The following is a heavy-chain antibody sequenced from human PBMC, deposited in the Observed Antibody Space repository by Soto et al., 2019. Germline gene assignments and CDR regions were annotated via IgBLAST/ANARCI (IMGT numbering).Heavy chain of an antibody. Sequence: PSETLSLTCTVSGGSVSSGSYYWSWIRQPPGKGLEWIGYIYYSGSTNYNPSLKSRVTISVDTSKNQFSLKLSSVTAADTAVYYCAREVSAGYSYGFQAPGSTWGQGTLVTVSS. CDR3: AREVSAGYSYGFQAPGST. CDR1: GGSVSSGSYY. CDR2: IYYSGST. V-gene: IGHV4-61*01. J-gene: IGHJ5*02. D-gene: IGHD5-18*01.